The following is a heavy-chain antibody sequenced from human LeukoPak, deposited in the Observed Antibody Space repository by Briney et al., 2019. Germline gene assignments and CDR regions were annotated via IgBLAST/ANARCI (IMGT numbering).Heavy chain of an antibody. J-gene: IGHJ3*02. D-gene: IGHD1-26*01. Sequence: ASVKVSCKASGYTFTSYDINWVRQATGQGLEWMGWMNPNSGNTGYAQKFQGRVTITRNTSISTAYMELSSLRSEDTAVYYCARVHSGSEGAFDIWGQGTMVTVSS. CDR1: GYTFTSYD. CDR3: ARVHSGSEGAFDI. CDR2: MNPNSGNT. V-gene: IGHV1-8*03.